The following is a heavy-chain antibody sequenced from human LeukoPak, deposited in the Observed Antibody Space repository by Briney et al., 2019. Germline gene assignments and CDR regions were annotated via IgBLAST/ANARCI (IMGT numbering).Heavy chain of an antibody. CDR2: ISAYNGKK. J-gene: IGHJ2*01. CDR1: GYTFTSYG. D-gene: IGHD1-26*01. V-gene: IGHV1-18*01. CDR3: ARDGAYSGSPPRYWYLDL. Sequence: ASVKVSCKASGYTFTSYGISWVRQAPGQGLEWMGWISAYNGKKNYAQKLQGRVTMTTDTSTSTAYMELRSLRSDDTAVYYCARDGAYSGSPPRYWYLDLWGRGTLVTVSS.